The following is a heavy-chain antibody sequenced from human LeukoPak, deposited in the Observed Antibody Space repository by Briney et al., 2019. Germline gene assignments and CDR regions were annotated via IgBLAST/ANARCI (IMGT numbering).Heavy chain of an antibody. J-gene: IGHJ6*03. Sequence: ASVKVSCKASGYTFTSYDINWVRQATGQGLEWMGWINPKSGNTGYAQKFQGRVTMTRNTSISTAYMELSSLRSEDTAVYYCARGPMGIFSWSSSVHYYMDVWGKGTTVTVSS. CDR2: INPKSGNT. V-gene: IGHV1-8*01. D-gene: IGHD6-6*01. CDR3: ARGPMGIFSWSSSVHYYMDV. CDR1: GYTFTSYD.